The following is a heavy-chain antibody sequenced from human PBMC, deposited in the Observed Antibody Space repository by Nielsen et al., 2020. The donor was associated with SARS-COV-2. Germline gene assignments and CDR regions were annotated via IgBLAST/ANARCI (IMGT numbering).Heavy chain of an antibody. CDR3: ARGFIAAAGGFDY. D-gene: IGHD6-13*01. J-gene: IGHJ4*02. CDR1: GYTFTSYA. V-gene: IGHV1-3*01. Sequence: ASVKVSCKASGYTFTSYAMHWVRQAPGQRLEWMGWINAGNGNTKYSQKFQGRVTITRDTSASTAYMELSSLRSEDTAVYYCARGFIAAAGGFDYWGQGTLVTGLL. CDR2: INAGNGNT.